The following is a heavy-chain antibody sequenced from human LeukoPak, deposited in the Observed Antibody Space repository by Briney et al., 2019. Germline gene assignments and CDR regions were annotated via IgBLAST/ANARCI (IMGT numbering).Heavy chain of an antibody. Sequence: GGSLRLSCAASGFTFSSYAMSWVRQAPGKGLERVSAISASGGSAYYADSVKGRFTISRDNSKNTLYLQMNSLRAEDTAVYYCARPQGYYYYMDVWGKGTTVTVSS. CDR1: GFTFSSYA. J-gene: IGHJ6*03. CDR2: ISASGGSA. V-gene: IGHV3-23*01. CDR3: ARPQGYYYYMDV.